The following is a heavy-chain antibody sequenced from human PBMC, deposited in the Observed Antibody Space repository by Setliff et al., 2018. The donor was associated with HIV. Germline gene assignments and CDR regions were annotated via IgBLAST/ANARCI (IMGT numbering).Heavy chain of an antibody. CDR3: ARHPPHDSTWPYYYYGMDV. CDR1: GGSINSYY. CDR2: IYATGST. J-gene: IGHJ6*02. D-gene: IGHD6-13*01. V-gene: IGHV4-4*09. Sequence: SETLSLTCTVSGGSINSYYWSWIRQPPGKGLEWIGYIYATGSTNYNPSPKGRVTVSVDTAKNQFSLRLSSVTAADTAAYYCARHPPHDSTWPYYYYGMDVWGQGTKVTVSS.